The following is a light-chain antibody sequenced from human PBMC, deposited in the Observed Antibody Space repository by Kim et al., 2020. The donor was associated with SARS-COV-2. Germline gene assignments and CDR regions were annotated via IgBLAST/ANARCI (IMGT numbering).Light chain of an antibody. CDR3: QKYNSAPWT. CDR2: AAS. CDR1: QGITNS. Sequence: VSGGDRVTITCRASQGITNSLAWYQQKPGKVPQVLIYAASVLQSGVPSRFSGSGSGTDFTLTISSLQPEDVATYYCQKYNSAPWTFGQGTKVEIK. J-gene: IGKJ1*01. V-gene: IGKV1-27*01.